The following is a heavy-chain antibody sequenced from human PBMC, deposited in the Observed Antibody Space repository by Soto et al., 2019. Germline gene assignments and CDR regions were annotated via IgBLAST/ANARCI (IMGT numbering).Heavy chain of an antibody. V-gene: IGHV2-5*02. Sequence: QITLKESGPTLVKPTQPLTLTCTFSGFSLTTDGVGVGWVRQPPGEALEWLALIYWDDDERYSPSLKTTLTIAKDASKNQVVLIMTNMDPVDSAIYYCARARNLITEGAQVGDVDYGGQGNLVTVCS. J-gene: IGHJ4*02. CDR2: IYWDDDE. D-gene: IGHD3-10*01. CDR1: GFSLTTDGVG. CDR3: ARARNLITEGAQVGDVDY.